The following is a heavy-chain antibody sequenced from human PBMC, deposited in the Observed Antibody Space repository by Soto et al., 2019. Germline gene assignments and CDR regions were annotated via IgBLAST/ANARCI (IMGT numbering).Heavy chain of an antibody. CDR3: ARVGYSSSGYYYYYMDV. CDR2: IYYSGST. CDR1: GGSISSGGYY. D-gene: IGHD6-13*01. Sequence: SETLSLTCTVSGGSISSGGYYWSWIRQHPGKGLEWIGYIYYSGSTYYNPSLKSRVTISVDTSKNQFSLKLSSVTAADTAVYFCARVGYSSSGYYYYYMDVWGKGTTVTVSS. J-gene: IGHJ6*03. V-gene: IGHV4-31*03.